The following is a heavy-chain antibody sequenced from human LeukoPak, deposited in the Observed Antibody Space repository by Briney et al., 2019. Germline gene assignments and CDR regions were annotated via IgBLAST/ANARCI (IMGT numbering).Heavy chain of an antibody. D-gene: IGHD3-9*01. Sequence: PSETLSLTCTVSGGSISSGSYYWSWIRQPAGKGLEWIGHIYTSGSTNYNPSLKSRVTISVDTSKNQFSLKLSSVSAADTAVYYCARESGRLRYLYYYYMDVWGKGTTVTISS. CDR2: IYTSGST. V-gene: IGHV4-61*09. CDR3: ARESGRLRYLYYYYMDV. J-gene: IGHJ6*03. CDR1: GGSISSGSYY.